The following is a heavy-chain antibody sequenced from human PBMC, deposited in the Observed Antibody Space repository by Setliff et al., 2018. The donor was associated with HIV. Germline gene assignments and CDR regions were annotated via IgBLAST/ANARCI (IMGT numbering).Heavy chain of an antibody. Sequence: PGGSLRLSCAASGFTLSGSALHWVRQASGKGLEWVGRIRSKTNNYATDYAASVKGRFTISRDDSKNTAYLQMNSLKTEDTAIYYCTLEYGLWFGGPYWGQGTLVTVSS. J-gene: IGHJ4*02. CDR3: TLEYGLWFGGPY. D-gene: IGHD3-10*01. CDR2: IRSKTNNYAT. CDR1: GFTLSGSA. V-gene: IGHV3-73*01.